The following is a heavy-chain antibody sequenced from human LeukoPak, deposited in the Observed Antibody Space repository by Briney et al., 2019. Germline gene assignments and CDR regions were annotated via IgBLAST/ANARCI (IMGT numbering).Heavy chain of an antibody. V-gene: IGHV4-34*01. D-gene: IGHD3-10*01. J-gene: IGHJ4*02. CDR1: GVTFSGYY. Sequence: SETLSLTCAVYGVTFSGYYWSWIRQPPGKGLEWMGEINHSGSTNYNPSLKSRVTISVVTSKNQFSLKLSSVTAADTAVYYCARERSPRPRFDYWGQGTLVTVSS. CDR3: ARERSPRPRFDY. CDR2: INHSGST.